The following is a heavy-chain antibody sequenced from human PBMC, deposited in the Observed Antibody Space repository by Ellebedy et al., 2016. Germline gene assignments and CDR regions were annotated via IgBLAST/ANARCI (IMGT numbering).Heavy chain of an antibody. CDR2: ISWDGYST. CDR3: AKDMGMATINPVLDY. Sequence: GGSLRLSCAASGFTFDDYSMHWVRQAPGKGLEWVSLISWDGYSTYYADSVKGRFNISRDNSKNSLYLQMNSLRTEDTALYYCAKDMGMATINPVLDYWGQGTLVTVSS. D-gene: IGHD5-24*01. CDR1: GFTFDDYS. V-gene: IGHV3-43*01. J-gene: IGHJ4*02.